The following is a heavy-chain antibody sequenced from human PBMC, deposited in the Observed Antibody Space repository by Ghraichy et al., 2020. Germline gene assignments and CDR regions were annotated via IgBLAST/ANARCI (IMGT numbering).Heavy chain of an antibody. J-gene: IGHJ3*02. Sequence: GESLNISCAASGFTFSSYSMNWVRQAPGKGLEWISYIWGNSDTKTYADSVMGRFTISRDNAKNSLYLQIHSLKDEDTAVYHCVRDRDYAFDMWGQGTMVIVSS. CDR1: GFTFSSYS. CDR2: IWGNSDTK. CDR3: VRDRDYAFDM. V-gene: IGHV3-48*02. D-gene: IGHD3/OR15-3a*01.